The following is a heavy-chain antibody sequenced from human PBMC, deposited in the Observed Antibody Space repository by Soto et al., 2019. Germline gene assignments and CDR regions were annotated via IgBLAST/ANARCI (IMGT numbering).Heavy chain of an antibody. Sequence: SETLSLTCTVSGGSISSGGYYWSWIRQHPGKGLEWIGYIYYSGSTYYNPSLKGRVTISVDTSKNRFSLKLSSVTAADTAVYYCARLNYDILTGYYPFDYGGQGTLVXSPQ. V-gene: IGHV4-31*03. J-gene: IGHJ4*02. CDR1: GGSISSGGYY. D-gene: IGHD3-9*01. CDR3: ARLNYDILTGYYPFDY. CDR2: IYYSGST.